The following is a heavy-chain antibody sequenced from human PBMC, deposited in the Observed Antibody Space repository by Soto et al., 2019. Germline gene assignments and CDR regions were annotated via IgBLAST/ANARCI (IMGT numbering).Heavy chain of an antibody. V-gene: IGHV4-59*12. D-gene: IGHD6-13*01. Sequence: QVQLQESGPGLVKPSETLSLTCTVSGGSIDTYYWTWIRQPPGKGLEWIGYIYYSGFTNYNPSLKSRVTISMGSSRNQFSLKLSSVTAADTAVYYCARGVPNTGYCSSWYENWFDPWGQGTLVTVSS. CDR1: GGSIDTYY. CDR2: IYYSGFT. CDR3: ARGVPNTGYCSSWYENWFDP. J-gene: IGHJ5*02.